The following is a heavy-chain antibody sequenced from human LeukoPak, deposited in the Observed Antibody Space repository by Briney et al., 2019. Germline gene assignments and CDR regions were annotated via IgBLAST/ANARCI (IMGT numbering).Heavy chain of an antibody. D-gene: IGHD2-15*01. J-gene: IGHJ4*02. CDR3: AKDIDCSGGSCYRGDDY. V-gene: IGHV3-43*02. CDR2: IRADGRST. CDR1: GFTFDDHA. Sequence: GGSLRLSCTASGFTFDDHAIHWVRQAPGKGLEWVSLIRADGRSTSSADSVKGRFTISRDNSKNSLYLQMNSLRTEDTALYYCAKDIDCSGGSCYRGDDYWGQGTLVTVSS.